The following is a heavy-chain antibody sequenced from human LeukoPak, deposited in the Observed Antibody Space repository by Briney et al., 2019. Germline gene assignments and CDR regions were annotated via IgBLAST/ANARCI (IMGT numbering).Heavy chain of an antibody. CDR3: AREPGDDILAGYSIRVISEFDY. Sequence: KSGGSLRLSCAASGFTFSSHSMNWVRQAPGKGLEWVSSITSSSSYIYSAHSEKGRFTISRDNAKNSLYLQMNSLRAEDTAVYYCAREPGDDILAGYSIRVISEFDYWGQGTLVTVSS. CDR2: ITSSSSYI. D-gene: IGHD3-9*01. J-gene: IGHJ4*02. CDR1: GFTFSSHS. V-gene: IGHV3-21*01.